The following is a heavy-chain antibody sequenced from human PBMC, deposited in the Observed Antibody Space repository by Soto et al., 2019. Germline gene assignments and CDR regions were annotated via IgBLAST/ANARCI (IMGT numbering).Heavy chain of an antibody. Sequence: ASVKVSCKASGYTFTGYYIHWVRQAPGQGLEWMGWINPNSGGTNYAQKFQGWVTMTRDTSISTAYMELSRLRSDDTAVYYCARDLKYCGGDCSSDAFDIWGQGTMVTVSS. D-gene: IGHD2-21*02. J-gene: IGHJ3*02. CDR2: INPNSGGT. V-gene: IGHV1-2*04. CDR1: GYTFTGYY. CDR3: ARDLKYCGGDCSSDAFDI.